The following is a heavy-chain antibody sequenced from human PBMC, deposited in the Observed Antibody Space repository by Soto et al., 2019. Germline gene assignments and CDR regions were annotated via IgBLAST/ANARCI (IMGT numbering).Heavy chain of an antibody. CDR1: GFTFDDYA. CDR3: AKGVGYCSSTSCPYYYYGMDV. Sequence: GGSLRLSCAASGFTFDDYAMHWVRQAPGKGLEGVSGISWNSGSIGYADSVKGQFTISRDNAKNSLYLQMNSLRAEDTALYYCAKGVGYCSSTSCPYYYYGMDVWGQGTTVTVSS. J-gene: IGHJ6*02. D-gene: IGHD2-2*01. V-gene: IGHV3-9*01. CDR2: ISWNSGSI.